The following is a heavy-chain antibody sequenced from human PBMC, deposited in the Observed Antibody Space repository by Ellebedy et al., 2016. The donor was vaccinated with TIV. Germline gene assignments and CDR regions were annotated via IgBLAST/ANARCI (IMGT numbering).Heavy chain of an antibody. CDR3: ARAAHTVDTAMVFDY. Sequence: MPGGSLRLSCTVSGGSISSYYWSWIRQPPGKGLEWIGYIYYSGSTNYNPSLKSRVTISVDTSKNQFSLKLSSVTAADTAVYYCARAAHTVDTAMVFDYWGQGTLVTVSS. CDR2: IYYSGST. D-gene: IGHD5-18*01. V-gene: IGHV4-59*01. J-gene: IGHJ4*02. CDR1: GGSISSYY.